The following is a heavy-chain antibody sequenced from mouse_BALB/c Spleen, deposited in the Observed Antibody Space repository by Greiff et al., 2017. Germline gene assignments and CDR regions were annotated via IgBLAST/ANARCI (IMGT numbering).Heavy chain of an antibody. V-gene: IGHV2-9*02. Sequence: QVQLQQSGPGLVAPSQSLSITCTVSGFSLTSYGVHWVRQPPGKGLEWLGVIWAGGSTNYNSALMSRLSISKDNSKSQVFLKMNSLQTDDTAMYYCARDRNGSSYWYFDVWGAGTTVTVSS. J-gene: IGHJ1*01. CDR2: IWAGGST. D-gene: IGHD1-1*01. CDR3: ARDRNGSSYWYFDV. CDR1: GFSLTSYG.